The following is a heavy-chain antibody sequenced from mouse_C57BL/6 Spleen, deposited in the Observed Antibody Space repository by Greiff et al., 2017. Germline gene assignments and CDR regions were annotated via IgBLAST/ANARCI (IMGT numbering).Heavy chain of an antibody. CDR3: ARDRSTVEGYYYSMDD. V-gene: IGHV3-6*01. CDR2: ISYDGSN. J-gene: IGHJ4*01. Sequence: LEESGPGLVKPSQSLSLTCSVTGYSITSGYYWNWIRQFPGNKLEWLGYISYDGSNNYNPSLKNRISLTRETSKNQVFLKLNSVTTEDTATYYGARDRSTVEGYYYSMDDWGQGTSVTVSS. CDR1: GYSITSGYY. D-gene: IGHD1-1*01.